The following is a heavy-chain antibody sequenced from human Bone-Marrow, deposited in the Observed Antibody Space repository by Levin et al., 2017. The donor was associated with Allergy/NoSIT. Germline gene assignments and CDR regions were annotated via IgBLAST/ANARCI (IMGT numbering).Heavy chain of an antibody. CDR1: GGSFSGYY. CDR3: ARERLIYSNYWGYNWFDP. Sequence: NPSETLSLTCAVYGGSFSGYYWSWIRQPPGKGLEWIGEINHSGSTNYNPSLKSRVTISVDTSKNQFSLKLSSVTAADTAVYYCARERLIYSNYWGYNWFDPWGQGTLVTVSS. V-gene: IGHV4-34*01. J-gene: IGHJ5*02. D-gene: IGHD4-11*01. CDR2: INHSGST.